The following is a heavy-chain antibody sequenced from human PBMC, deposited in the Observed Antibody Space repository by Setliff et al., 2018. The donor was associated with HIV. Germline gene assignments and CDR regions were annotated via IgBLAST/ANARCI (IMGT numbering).Heavy chain of an antibody. CDR3: ARVRYCSGGSCYGGEYWFDP. V-gene: IGHV1-46*01. Sequence: VKVSCKASGYTFTSYYIHWVRQAPGQGLEWTGVIHPSGGSTSYAQSFQDRVTMTRDTSTSTVYMELSSLRSEDTAVYYCARVRYCSGGSCYGGEYWFDPWGQGTLVTRLP. D-gene: IGHD2-15*01. J-gene: IGHJ5*02. CDR1: GYTFTSYY. CDR2: IHPSGGST.